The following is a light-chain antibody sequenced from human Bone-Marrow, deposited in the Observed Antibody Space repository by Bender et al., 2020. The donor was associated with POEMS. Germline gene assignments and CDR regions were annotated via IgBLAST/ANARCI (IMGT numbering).Light chain of an antibody. J-gene: IGLJ3*02. Sequence: QSALTQPASVSGSPGQSITISCTGTRSDVGGYNYVSWYQQHPGKAPKLIIYDVSNRPSGVSTRFSGSKSGNTASLTISGLQAEDEADYYCSSYTSSSVRVFGGGTKLTVL. CDR2: DVS. CDR3: SSYTSSSVRV. V-gene: IGLV2-14*03. CDR1: RSDVGGYNY.